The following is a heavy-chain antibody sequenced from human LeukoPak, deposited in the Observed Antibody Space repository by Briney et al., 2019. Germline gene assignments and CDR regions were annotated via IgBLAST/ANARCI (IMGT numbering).Heavy chain of an antibody. CDR1: GFTLSRFA. Sequence: GRSLTLSCTASGFTLSRFAMHWVRQAPGKGLEWLGHMSDDGSEKHYVDSVRGRFTISRDPSKNTLYLEMTSLRTEDTAVYYCAGEADSGYYRTVDYWGQGTMVTVS. CDR3: AGEADSGYYRTVDY. J-gene: IGHJ4*02. V-gene: IGHV3-30-3*01. D-gene: IGHD2-15*01. CDR2: MSDDGSEK.